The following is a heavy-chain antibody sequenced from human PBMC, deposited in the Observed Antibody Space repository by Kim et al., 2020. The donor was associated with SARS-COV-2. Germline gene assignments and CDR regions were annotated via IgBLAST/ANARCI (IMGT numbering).Heavy chain of an antibody. CDR3: ATRYCSGGSCYFDY. J-gene: IGHJ4*02. Sequence: PSRKGPVTISVDTSKNQFSLKLSSVTAADTAVYYCATRYCSGGSCYFDYWGQGTLVTVSS. D-gene: IGHD2-15*01. V-gene: IGHV4-4*09.